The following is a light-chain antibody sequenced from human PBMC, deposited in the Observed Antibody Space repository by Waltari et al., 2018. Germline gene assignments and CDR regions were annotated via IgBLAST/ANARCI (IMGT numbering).Light chain of an antibody. J-gene: IGKJ2*01. CDR3: QQNFRFPYT. V-gene: IGKV1-39*01. CDR2: SIS. Sequence: DIQMTQSPSSLSASVGDRVSITCRASQSISTYINWYQQKPGRAPKLLIDSISRLQIGVPSRFSGSGAGADFTLTISSLHPEDFATYYCQQNFRFPYTFGQGTKLEIK. CDR1: QSISTY.